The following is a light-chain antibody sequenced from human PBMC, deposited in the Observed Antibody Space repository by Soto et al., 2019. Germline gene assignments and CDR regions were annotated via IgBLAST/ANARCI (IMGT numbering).Light chain of an antibody. Sequence: QSVLTQPPSVSAAPGQKVTISCSGSSSNIRINYVSWYQQLPGTAPKLLIYDNNKRPSGIPDRFSGSKSGTSATLGITGLQTGDEADYYCGTWDSSLSAYVFGTGTKLTVL. CDR2: DNN. CDR3: GTWDSSLSAYV. CDR1: SSNIRINY. J-gene: IGLJ1*01. V-gene: IGLV1-51*01.